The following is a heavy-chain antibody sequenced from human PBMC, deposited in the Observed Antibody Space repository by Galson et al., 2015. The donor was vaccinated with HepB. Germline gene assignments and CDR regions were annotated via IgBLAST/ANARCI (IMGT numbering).Heavy chain of an antibody. J-gene: IGHJ4*02. CDR1: GGSISSGGYY. CDR3: ARTGYYYDSSGGYEYYFDY. Sequence: PLSLTCTVSGGSISSGGYYWSWIRQHPGKGLEWIGYIYYSGSTYYNPSLKSRVTISVDTSKNQFSLKLSSVTAADTAVYYCARTGYYYDSSGGYEYYFDYWGQGTLVTVSS. CDR2: IYYSGST. D-gene: IGHD3-22*01. V-gene: IGHV4-31*03.